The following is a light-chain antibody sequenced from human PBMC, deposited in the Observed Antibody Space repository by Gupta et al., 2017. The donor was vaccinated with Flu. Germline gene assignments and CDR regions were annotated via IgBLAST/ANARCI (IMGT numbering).Light chain of an antibody. CDR3: AVWDDSLNGWV. J-gene: IGLJ3*02. V-gene: IGLV1-44*01. CDR1: SSNILNNI. Sequence: VLLQPPSSSGTPGQRVAISCSGSSSNILNNIVNWYNQVPGTAPRLLIYSYNQRPSGVPDRFSGSKSGTSASLAISGLHSEDEAEYFCAVWDDSLNGWVFGGGTKLTVL. CDR2: SYN.